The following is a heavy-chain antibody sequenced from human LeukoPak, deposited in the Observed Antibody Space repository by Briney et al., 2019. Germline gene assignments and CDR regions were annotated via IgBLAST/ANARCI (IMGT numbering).Heavy chain of an antibody. CDR1: GXSIGTNY. V-gene: IGHV4-59*01. Sequence: PSETLSLTWSVSGXSIGTNYWSWIRQVPGKGLEWIGYSSYSGSSNYNPSLKSRVTISVDTSKTQFSLYLNSVTAADTAVYYCARSDTHHIHSSSWHFDYWGQGTLVTVSS. J-gene: IGHJ4*02. CDR3: ARSDTHHIHSSSWHFDY. CDR2: SSYSGSS. D-gene: IGHD6-13*01.